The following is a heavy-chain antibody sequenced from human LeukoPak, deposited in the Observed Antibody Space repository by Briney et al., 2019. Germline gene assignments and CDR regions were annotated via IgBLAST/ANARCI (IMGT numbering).Heavy chain of an antibody. CDR3: AKDLRWSAADTVFDY. J-gene: IGHJ4*02. Sequence: PGGSLRLSCAASGFTFSSYWMSWVRQAPGKGLEWVSYIGPSGSNIYYADSVKGRFTISRDNAKDSLYLQMNSLRAEDTAVYYCAKDLRWSAADTVFDYWGQGTLVTVSS. V-gene: IGHV3-48*01. D-gene: IGHD6-13*01. CDR2: IGPSGSNI. CDR1: GFTFSSYW.